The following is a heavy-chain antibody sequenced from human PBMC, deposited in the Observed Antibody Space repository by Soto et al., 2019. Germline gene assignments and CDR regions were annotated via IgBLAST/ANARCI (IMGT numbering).Heavy chain of an antibody. D-gene: IGHD3-22*01. V-gene: IGHV4-30-4*01. J-gene: IGHJ4*02. Sequence: KPSETLSLTCTVSGGSISSGDYYWSWIRQPPGKGLEWIGYIYYSGSTYYNPSLKSRVTISVDTSKNQFSLKLSSVTAADTAVYYCATWTYYDSSGYYYFDYWGQGTLVTVSS. CDR2: IYYSGST. CDR3: ATWTYYDSSGYYYFDY. CDR1: GGSISSGDYY.